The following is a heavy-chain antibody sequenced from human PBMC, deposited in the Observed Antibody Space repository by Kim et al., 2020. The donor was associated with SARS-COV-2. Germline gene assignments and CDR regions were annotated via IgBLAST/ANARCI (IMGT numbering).Heavy chain of an antibody. Sequence: GGSLRLSCTASGFTFSSYAMSWVRQAPGQGLELVSAISDGGTRTSYADSVKGRFTISRDNSKNTLYLQMTGLRAEDTAVYYCARNDYFNSGSSYYYGMDVGGQGTTVTVPS. CDR1: GFTFSSYA. D-gene: IGHD3-10*01. J-gene: IGHJ6*02. V-gene: IGHV3-23*01. CDR2: ISDGGTRT. CDR3: ARNDYFNSGSSYYYGMDV.